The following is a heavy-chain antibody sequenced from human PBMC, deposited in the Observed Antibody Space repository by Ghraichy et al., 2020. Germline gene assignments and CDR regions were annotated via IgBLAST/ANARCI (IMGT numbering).Heavy chain of an antibody. V-gene: IGHV4-31*03. CDR3: ARDGAAANSGMDV. CDR2: IYYSGST. D-gene: IGHD2-2*01. Sequence: SETLSLTCTVSGGSISSCGYYWSWIRQHPGKGLEWIGYIYYSGSTYYNPSLKSRVTISVDTSKNQFSLKLSSVTAADTAVYYCARDGAAANSGMDVWGQGTTVTVSS. J-gene: IGHJ6*02. CDR1: GGSISSCGYY.